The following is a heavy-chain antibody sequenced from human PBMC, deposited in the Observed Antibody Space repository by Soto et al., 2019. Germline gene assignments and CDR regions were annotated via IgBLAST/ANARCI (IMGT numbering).Heavy chain of an antibody. CDR1: GYTFTSYG. CDR2: ISAYNGNT. Sequence: QVQLEQSGAEVKKPGASVKVSCKASGYTFTSYGISWVRQAPGQGLEWMGRISAYNGNTNYAQKLQGRVTMTTDTSTSTGDMELRSLRSDDTAVYYCARVVGALGHWFDPWGQGTLVTVSS. V-gene: IGHV1-18*01. D-gene: IGHD1-26*01. J-gene: IGHJ5*02. CDR3: ARVVGALGHWFDP.